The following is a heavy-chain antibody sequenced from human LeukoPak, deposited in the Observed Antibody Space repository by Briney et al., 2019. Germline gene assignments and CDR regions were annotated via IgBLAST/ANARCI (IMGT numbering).Heavy chain of an antibody. D-gene: IGHD1-26*01. CDR2: IYYSGST. Sequence: SETLSLTCTVSGGSISSYYWSWIRQPPGKGLEWIGYIYYSGSTNYNPSLKSRVTMSVDTSKNQFSLKLSSVTAADTAVYYCARASPSGSYSDYWGQGTLVTVSS. J-gene: IGHJ4*02. CDR3: ARASPSGSYSDY. V-gene: IGHV4-59*12. CDR1: GGSISSYY.